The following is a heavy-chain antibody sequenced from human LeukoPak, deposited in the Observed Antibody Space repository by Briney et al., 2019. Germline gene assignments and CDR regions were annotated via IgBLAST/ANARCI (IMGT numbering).Heavy chain of an antibody. CDR3: AKDQDIVVVPAAPFDY. CDR1: GFTFSSYA. Sequence: GGSLRPSCAASGFTFSSYAMSWVRQAPGKGLEWVSAISGSGGSTYYADSVKGRFTISRDNSKNTLYLQMNSLRAEDTAVYCCAKDQDIVVVPAAPFDYWGQGTLVTVSS. CDR2: ISGSGGST. D-gene: IGHD2-2*01. J-gene: IGHJ4*02. V-gene: IGHV3-23*01.